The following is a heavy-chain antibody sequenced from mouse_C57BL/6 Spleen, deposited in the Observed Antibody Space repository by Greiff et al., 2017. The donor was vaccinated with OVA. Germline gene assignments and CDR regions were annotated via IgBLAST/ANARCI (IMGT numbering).Heavy chain of an antibody. J-gene: IGHJ2*01. CDR1: GYTFTSYW. CDR2: IDPSDSYT. CDR3: ARPDGSRYGYDVDY. D-gene: IGHD1-1*01. Sequence: QVQLQQPGAELVQPGASVKLSRKASGYTFTSYWMQWVKQRPGQGLEWIGEIDPSDSYTNYNQKFKGKATLTVDTSSSTAYMQLSSLTSEDSAVYYCARPDGSRYGYDVDYWGQGTTLTVSS. V-gene: IGHV1-50*01.